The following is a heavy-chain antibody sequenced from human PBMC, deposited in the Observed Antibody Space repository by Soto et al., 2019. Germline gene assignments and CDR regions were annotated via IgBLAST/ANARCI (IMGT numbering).Heavy chain of an antibody. CDR3: AKTAAAGPFDY. Sequence: VVLMRLSRAAAGFTIINFGRSWVSQAPGKGLEWVSAISGSGGSTYYADSVKGRFTISRDNSKNTLYLQMNSLRAEDTAVYYCAKTAAAGPFDYWGQGTLVPVSS. CDR1: GFTIINFG. V-gene: IGHV3-23*01. J-gene: IGHJ4*02. D-gene: IGHD6-13*01. CDR2: ISGSGGST.